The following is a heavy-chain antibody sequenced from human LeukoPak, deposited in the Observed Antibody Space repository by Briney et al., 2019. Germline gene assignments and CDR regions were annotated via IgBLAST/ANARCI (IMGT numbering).Heavy chain of an antibody. CDR3: ARQKGIWPSFDY. V-gene: IGHV4-30-2*01. CDR2: IYHSGST. D-gene: IGHD6-13*01. J-gene: IGHJ4*02. Sequence: SQTLSLTCTVSGGSISSGGYYWSWIRQPPGKGLEWIGYIYHSGSTYYNPSLKSRVTISVDRSKNQFSLKLSSVTAADTAVYYCARQKGIWPSFDYWGQGTLVTVSS. CDR1: GGSISSGGYY.